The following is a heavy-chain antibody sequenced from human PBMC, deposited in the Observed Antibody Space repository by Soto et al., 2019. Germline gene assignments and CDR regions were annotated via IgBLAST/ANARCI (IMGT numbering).Heavy chain of an antibody. V-gene: IGHV1-8*01. CDR1: GYTFTSYD. D-gene: IGHD1-1*01. Sequence: QVQLVQSGAEVRKPGASVKVSCEASGYTFTSYDIYWVRQATGQGLEWMGWMNPNTDNSGYAQKFQGRVTMTSDTSISTAHMELSSLRSEDTAVYYCARRAETNGWNGFGADKYYFDFWGQGTLVTVSS. J-gene: IGHJ4*02. CDR3: ARRAETNGWNGFGADKYYFDF. CDR2: MNPNTDNS.